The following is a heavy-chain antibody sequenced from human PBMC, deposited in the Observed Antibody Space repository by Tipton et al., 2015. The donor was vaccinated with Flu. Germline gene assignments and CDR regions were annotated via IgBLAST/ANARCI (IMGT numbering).Heavy chain of an antibody. CDR1: GGSISSYY. D-gene: IGHD6-19*01. CDR2: IYYSGST. CDR3: ARASVAGRGNNLYYYYYGMDV. V-gene: IGHV4-59*01. Sequence: TLSLTCTVSGGSISSYYWSWIRQPPGKGLEWIGYIYYSGSTNYNPSLKSRVTISVDTSKNQFSLKLSSVTAADTAVYYCARASVAGRGNNLYYYYYGMDVWGQGTTVTVSS. J-gene: IGHJ6*02.